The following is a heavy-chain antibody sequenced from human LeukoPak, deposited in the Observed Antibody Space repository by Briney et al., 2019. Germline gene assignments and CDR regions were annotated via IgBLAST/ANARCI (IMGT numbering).Heavy chain of an antibody. J-gene: IGHJ4*02. D-gene: IGHD6-19*01. CDR1: GYTFTSYD. V-gene: IGHV1-8*01. CDR3: ARAPIAVAGLVDY. CDR2: MNPNSGNT. Sequence: GASVKVSCKASGYTFTSYDINWVRQATGQGLEWMGWMNPNSGNTGYAQKFRGRVTMTRNTSISTAYMELSSLRSEDTAVYYCARAPIAVAGLVDYWGQGTLVTVSS.